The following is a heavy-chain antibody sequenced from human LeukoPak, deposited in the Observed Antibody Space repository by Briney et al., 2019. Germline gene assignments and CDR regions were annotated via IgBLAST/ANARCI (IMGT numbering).Heavy chain of an antibody. CDR2: IYYSGST. CDR1: GGSISSGDYY. CDR3: ASTDSGATFDY. Sequence: PSEPLSLTCTVSGGSISSGDYYWSWIRQPPGKGLEWIGYIYYSGSTYYNPSLKSRVTISVDTSKNQFSLKLSSVTAADTAVYYCASTDSGATFDYWGQGTLVTVSS. V-gene: IGHV4-30-4*01. J-gene: IGHJ4*02. D-gene: IGHD2-15*01.